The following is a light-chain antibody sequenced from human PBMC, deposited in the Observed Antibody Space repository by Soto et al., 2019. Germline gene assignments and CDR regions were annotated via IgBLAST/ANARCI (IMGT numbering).Light chain of an antibody. V-gene: IGKV1-16*01. J-gene: IGKJ1*01. CDR2: AAS. CDR1: QGISTN. Sequence: DIHMTQSPSSLSASVGDRVTITCRASQGISTNLDWYQQKPGKAPKLLIYAASSLQSGVPPRLRGSGSGTELTLTISSMKNDDFETYYCQHYFSYTWTFGHGTKVDIK. CDR3: QHYFSYTWT.